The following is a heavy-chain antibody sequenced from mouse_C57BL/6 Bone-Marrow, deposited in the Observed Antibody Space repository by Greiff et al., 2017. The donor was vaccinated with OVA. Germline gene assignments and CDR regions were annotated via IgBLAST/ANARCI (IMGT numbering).Heavy chain of an antibody. CDR2: YPGSGNTY. D-gene: IGHD1-1*01. V-gene: IGHV1-83*01. CDR3: REILRD. Sequence: VQLKQSGPELVKPGASVKMSCKASGYTFTDYYMHWVKQKPGKGLEWIGEIYPGSGNTYYNEKFKSKATLTVDKSSSTAYMQLSSLTSEDSAVYYCAREILRDWGQGTTLTVSS. J-gene: IGHJ2*01. CDR1: YTFTDYYM.